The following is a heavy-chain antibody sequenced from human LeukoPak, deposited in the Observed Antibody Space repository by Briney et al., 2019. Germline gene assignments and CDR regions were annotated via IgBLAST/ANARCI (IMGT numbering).Heavy chain of an antibody. Sequence: GGSLRLSCAASGFTFSSYGMPWVRQAPGKGLEWVAVISYDGSNKYYADSVKGRFTISRDNSKNTLYLQMNSLRAEDTAVYYCAKLAFGGYDSSGPIDYWGQGTLVTVSS. J-gene: IGHJ4*02. D-gene: IGHD3-22*01. CDR1: GFTFSSYG. V-gene: IGHV3-30*18. CDR2: ISYDGSNK. CDR3: AKLAFGGYDSSGPIDY.